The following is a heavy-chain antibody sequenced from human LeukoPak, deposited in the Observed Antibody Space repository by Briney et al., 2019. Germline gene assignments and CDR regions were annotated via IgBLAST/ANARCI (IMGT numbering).Heavy chain of an antibody. CDR2: INYIRTT. V-gene: IGHV4-59*08. J-gene: IGHJ6*02. D-gene: IGHD6-13*01. Sequence: PSETLSLTCTVSGGSISSYYWNWMRQPPGKGLEWIGYINYIRTTDYNPSLKSLVTISLDTSKNRFSLKLRSVTAADTAMYYCARSYSSSDHYYYYGMDVWGQGTTVTVSS. CDR1: GGSISSYY. CDR3: ARSYSSSDHYYYYGMDV.